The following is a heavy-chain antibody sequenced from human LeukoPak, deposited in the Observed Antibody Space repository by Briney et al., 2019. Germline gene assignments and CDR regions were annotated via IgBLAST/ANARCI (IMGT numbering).Heavy chain of an antibody. CDR3: TRVGYIDEGIDY. D-gene: IGHD5-24*01. J-gene: IGHJ4*02. CDR2: IKQDGSKK. V-gene: IGHV3-7*04. Sequence: HDTEKGLEWVANIKQDGSKKSYVDSVKGRFTISRDNAKNSLYLQMNSLRAEDTAIYYCTRVGYIDEGIDYWGQGTLVTVSS.